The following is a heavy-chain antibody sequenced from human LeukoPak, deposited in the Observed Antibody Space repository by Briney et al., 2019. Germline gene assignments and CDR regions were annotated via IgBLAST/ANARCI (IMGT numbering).Heavy chain of an antibody. D-gene: IGHD4-11*01. CDR1: GYTFSTYY. CDR2: INPSGGST. V-gene: IGHV1-46*01. CDR3: ANPPTVTSFDY. Sequence: ASVKVSCKASGYTFSTYYIHWVRQAPGQGLEWMGIINPSGGSTDYAQKFQGRVTMTRDMSTSTVYMELSSLRSEDTAVYYCANPPTVTSFDYWGQGTLVTVSS. J-gene: IGHJ4*02.